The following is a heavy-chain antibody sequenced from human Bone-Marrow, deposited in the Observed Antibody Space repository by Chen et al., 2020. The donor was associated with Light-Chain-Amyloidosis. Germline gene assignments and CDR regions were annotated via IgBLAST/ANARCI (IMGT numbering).Heavy chain of an antibody. V-gene: IGHV3-23*04. D-gene: IGHD6-19*01. Sequence: AQLVQSGAEVKKPGASVKVSCKASGITHSISAMTWVRQAQGKGLEWLSGISESGGDRWYADSVNGRFIMSRDNSKNTVYLDMNSLRAEDTAIYYCANLRLRLFSGGMWGFDYFDRWGPGTRVTVS. CDR2: ISESGGDR. CDR1: GITHSISA. J-gene: IGHJ4*02. CDR3: ANLRLRLFSGGMWGFDYFDR.